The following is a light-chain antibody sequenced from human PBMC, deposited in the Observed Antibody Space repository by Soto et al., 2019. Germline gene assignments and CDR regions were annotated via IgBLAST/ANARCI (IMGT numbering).Light chain of an antibody. CDR1: ESVNNN. CDR2: HAS. Sequence: EIVMTQSPATLSVSPGERATLSCRASESVNNNLAWYQQKPGQPPSLLIYHASIRATGIPARFSGSGSGTEFTLTISSLQSEDFAVYYCQQYNKWPLSFGGGTKAEL. V-gene: IGKV3D-15*01. J-gene: IGKJ4*01. CDR3: QQYNKWPLS.